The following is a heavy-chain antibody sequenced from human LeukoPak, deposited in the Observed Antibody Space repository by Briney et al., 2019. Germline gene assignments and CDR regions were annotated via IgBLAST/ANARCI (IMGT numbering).Heavy chain of an antibody. J-gene: IGHJ6*03. CDR3: ARDFSLAAAGTKHYYYYYMDV. V-gene: IGHV4-4*07. Sequence: SETLSLTCTVSGGSISSYYWSWIRQPPGKGLEWIGRIYTSGSTNYNPSLKSRVTMSVDTSKNQFSLKLSSVTAADTAVYYCARDFSLAAAGTKHYYYYYMDVWGKGTTVTISS. CDR1: GGSISSYY. D-gene: IGHD6-13*01. CDR2: IYTSGST.